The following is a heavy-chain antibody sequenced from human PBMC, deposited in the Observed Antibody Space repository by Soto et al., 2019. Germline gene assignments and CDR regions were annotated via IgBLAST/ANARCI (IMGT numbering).Heavy chain of an antibody. V-gene: IGHV1-24*01. CDR3: ATDLTFGSTSAFDI. J-gene: IGHJ3*02. D-gene: IGHD3-9*01. CDR1: AYTLTELS. CDR2: FDPEDGET. Sequence: ASVVSCHFSAYTLTELSMHWVRQAPGKGLEWMGGFDPEDGETIYAQKFQGRVTMTEDTSTDTAYMELSSLRSEDTAVYYCATDLTFGSTSAFDIWGQGTMVTVSS.